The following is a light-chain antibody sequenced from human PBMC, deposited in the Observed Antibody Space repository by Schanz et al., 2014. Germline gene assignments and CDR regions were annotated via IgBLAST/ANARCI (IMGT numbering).Light chain of an antibody. CDR2: GNT. CDR3: QSYDSSLSGWV. J-gene: IGLJ3*02. V-gene: IGLV1-40*01. CDR1: SSNIGAGYD. Sequence: QSVLTQPPSVSGAPGQRVTVSCTGSSSNIGAGYDVHWYQQFPGRAPKLLISGNTNRPSGVPDRFSGSNSGTSASLAITGLQAEDEADYYCQSYDSSLSGWVFGGGTKLTVL.